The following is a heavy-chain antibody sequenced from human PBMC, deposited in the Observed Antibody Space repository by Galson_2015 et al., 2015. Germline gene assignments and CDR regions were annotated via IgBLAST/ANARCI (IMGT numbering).Heavy chain of an antibody. CDR3: ASGWGITIFDIVSSTMDV. CDR1: GGSIYSRKW. V-gene: IGHV4-4*02. D-gene: IGHD3-3*02. CDR2: IDHSGGL. J-gene: IGHJ6*03. Sequence: ETLSLTCAVSGGSIYSRKWWSWVRQPPGKGLEWIGDIDHSGGLNYNPSLKSRVTISVDKSKNQFSLTLISVTAADTAVYYCASGWGITIFDIVSSTMDVWGRGTSVTVSS.